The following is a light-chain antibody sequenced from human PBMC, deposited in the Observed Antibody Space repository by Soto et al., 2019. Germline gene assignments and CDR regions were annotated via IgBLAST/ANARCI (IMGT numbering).Light chain of an antibody. J-gene: IGKJ1*01. V-gene: IGKV3-20*01. CDR1: QSVSSSY. CDR3: QQYCSSPPVT. Sequence: EIVLTQSPGTLSLSPGERATLSCRASQSVSSSYLAWYQQKPGQAPRLLIYGASSRATGIPDRFSGSGSGRDFTLTISRLEPEDFAVYYCQQYCSSPPVTFGQGTKVDIK. CDR2: GAS.